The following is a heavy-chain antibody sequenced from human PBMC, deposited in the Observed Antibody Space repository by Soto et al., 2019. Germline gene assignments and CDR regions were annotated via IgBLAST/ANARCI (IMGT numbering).Heavy chain of an antibody. CDR2: ISPMFGAA. CDR3: ARDVQVHTPPFVY. J-gene: IGHJ4*02. D-gene: IGHD3-10*01. V-gene: IGHV1-69*19. CDR1: GGTFNTYA. Sequence: QVQLVQSGAEMKKPGSSVKVSCQSSGGTFNTYAMNWVRQAPGQGPEWMGDISPMFGAANYAPKFQGRVTITADESTGTSYMQVSSLTSEDTALYCCARDVQVHTPPFVYWGQGTLVTVSS.